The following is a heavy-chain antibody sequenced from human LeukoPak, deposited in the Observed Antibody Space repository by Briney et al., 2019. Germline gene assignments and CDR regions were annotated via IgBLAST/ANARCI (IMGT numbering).Heavy chain of an antibody. D-gene: IGHD3-22*01. CDR1: GGSFSGYY. CDR3: ARGQRDDSSGYYYYLAY. J-gene: IGHJ4*02. Sequence: PSETLSLTCAVYGGSFSGYYWSWIRQPPGKGLEWIGEINHSGSTNYNPSLKSRVTILVDTSKNQFSLKLSSVTAADTAVYYCARGQRDDSSGYYYYLAYWGQGTLVTVSS. CDR2: INHSGST. V-gene: IGHV4-34*01.